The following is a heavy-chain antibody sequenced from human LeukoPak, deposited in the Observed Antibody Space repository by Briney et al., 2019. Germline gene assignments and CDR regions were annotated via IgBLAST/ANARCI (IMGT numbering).Heavy chain of an antibody. CDR2: INHSGST. Sequence: SETLSLTCAVYGGSLSGYYWSWIRQPPGKGLEWIGEINHSGSTNYNTSLTSRVTISVVTSKNQFSLKLSSVTAADTAVYYCARSTYYYDSSGYYQYYFDYWGQGTLVTVSS. V-gene: IGHV4-34*01. CDR1: GGSLSGYY. D-gene: IGHD3-22*01. J-gene: IGHJ4*02. CDR3: ARSTYYYDSSGYYQYYFDY.